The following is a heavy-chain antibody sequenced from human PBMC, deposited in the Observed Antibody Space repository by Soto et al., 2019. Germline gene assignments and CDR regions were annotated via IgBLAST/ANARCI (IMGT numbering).Heavy chain of an antibody. J-gene: IGHJ4*02. Sequence: GGSLRLSCAASGFTFSSYGMHWVRQAPGKGLEWVAVIWYDGSNKYYADSVKGRFTISRDNSKNTLYLQMNSLRAEDTAVYYCARTPYYDSSGYDYWGQGTLVTVSS. V-gene: IGHV3-33*01. CDR3: ARTPYYDSSGYDY. CDR2: IWYDGSNK. D-gene: IGHD3-22*01. CDR1: GFTFSSYG.